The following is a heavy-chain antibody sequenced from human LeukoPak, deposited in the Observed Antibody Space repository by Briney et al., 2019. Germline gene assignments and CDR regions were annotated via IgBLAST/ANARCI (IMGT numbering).Heavy chain of an antibody. CDR2: ISSSSSYI. CDR3: ARDLTSGGYH. J-gene: IGHJ5*02. CDR1: GFTFSGYS. Sequence: GGSLRLSCAASGFTFSGYSMNWVRQAPGEGLEWVSSISSSSSYIYYADSVKGRFTISRDNAKNSLYLQMNRLRAEDTAVYYCARDLTSGGYHWGQGTLVTVSS. D-gene: IGHD2-8*02. V-gene: IGHV3-21*01.